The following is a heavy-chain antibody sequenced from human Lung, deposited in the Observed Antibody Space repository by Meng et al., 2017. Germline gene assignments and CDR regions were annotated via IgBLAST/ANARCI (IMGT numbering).Heavy chain of an antibody. V-gene: IGHV3-74*01. CDR3: ARGIQIWQY. CDR2: INTYGGST. J-gene: IGHJ4*02. Sequence: WVRQPPGKGLVWVSCINTYGGSTSYADSVKGRFTISRDNAKNSLYLQMNNLRAEDTAVYYCARGIQIWQYWGQGTLVTVSS. D-gene: IGHD5-18*01.